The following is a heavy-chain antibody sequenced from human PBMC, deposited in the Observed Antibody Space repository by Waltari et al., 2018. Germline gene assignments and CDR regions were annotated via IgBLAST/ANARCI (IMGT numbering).Heavy chain of an antibody. V-gene: IGHV3-23*04. J-gene: IGHJ6*03. CDR3: AKDRHSSLSYYYYYMDD. CDR2: CTGNGDST. CDR1: GFTFSSYA. Sequence: EVQLVESGGGLVHPGGSRRLSCVASGFTFSSYALYWVRQAPGKGLGWVSVCTGNGDSTEYADSVKGRFTISRDKSRNTLHLQMNSLRVEDTAVYYCAKDRHSSLSYYYYYMDDWGNGTAVTVSS.